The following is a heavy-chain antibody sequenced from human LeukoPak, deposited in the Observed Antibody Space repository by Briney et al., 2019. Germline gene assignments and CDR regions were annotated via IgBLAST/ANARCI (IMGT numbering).Heavy chain of an antibody. D-gene: IGHD3-16*01. CDR3: ARVGAPGYYYGMDV. CDR1: GGSFSSYY. J-gene: IGHJ6*02. CDR2: INHSGST. Sequence: PSETLSLTCAVYGGSFSSYYWSWIRQPPGKGLEWIGEINHSGSTNYNPSLKSRVTISVDTSKNQFSLKLSSVNAADTAVYYCARVGAPGYYYGMDVWGQGTTVTVSS. V-gene: IGHV4-34*01.